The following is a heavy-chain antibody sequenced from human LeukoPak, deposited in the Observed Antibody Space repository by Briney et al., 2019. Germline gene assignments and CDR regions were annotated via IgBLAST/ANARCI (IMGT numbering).Heavy chain of an antibody. J-gene: IGHJ4*02. CDR3: AQTTGWPGFDF. V-gene: IGHV4-59*08. Sequence: SETLSLTCSASGASTSDKYWSSIRQSPGRTLEWIGHIYNGRNTKYNPSRTSRVTISVDTPKNQFSLSLTSVTAADTAMYYCAQTTGWPGFDFWGPGALVTVSS. CDR2: IYNGRNT. CDR1: GASTSDKY. D-gene: IGHD6-19*01.